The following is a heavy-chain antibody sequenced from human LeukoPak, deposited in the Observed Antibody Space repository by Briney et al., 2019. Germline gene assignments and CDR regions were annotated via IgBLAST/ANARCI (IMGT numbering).Heavy chain of an antibody. Sequence: GGSLRLSCAASGFTFSSYAMHRVRQAPGKGLEWVAVISYDGSNKYYADSVKGRFTISRDNSKNTLYLQMNSLRAEDTAVYYCARDHLKWELPFDYWGQGTLVTVSS. CDR2: ISYDGSNK. CDR3: ARDHLKWELPFDY. CDR1: GFTFSSYA. J-gene: IGHJ4*02. D-gene: IGHD1-26*01. V-gene: IGHV3-30-3*01.